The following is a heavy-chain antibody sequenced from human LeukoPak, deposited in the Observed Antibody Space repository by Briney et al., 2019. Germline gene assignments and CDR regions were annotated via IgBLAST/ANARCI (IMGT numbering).Heavy chain of an antibody. D-gene: IGHD5-18*01. CDR1: GYTFTSYY. V-gene: IGHV1-46*01. J-gene: IGHJ4*02. Sequence: GASVKVSCKASGYTFTSYYMHWVRQAPGQGLEWVGIINPSGGSTSYAQKFQGRVTMTRDMSTSTVYMELSSLRSEDTAVYYCVLALRGYSYGPYWGQGTLVTVSS. CDR2: INPSGGST. CDR3: VLALRGYSYGPY.